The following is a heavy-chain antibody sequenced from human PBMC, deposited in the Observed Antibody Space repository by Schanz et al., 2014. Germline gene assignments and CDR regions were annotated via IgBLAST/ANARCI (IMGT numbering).Heavy chain of an antibody. CDR1: GFTFSNYY. Sequence: VQLEVSGGGLVQPGGSLRLSCAASGFTFSNYYMSWIRQAPGKGLEWVSYIGTVVSTIHYADSVKGRFTISRDNAKSSLYLQMNSLRAEDTAVYYCARGRGYSGGHFDYWGQGSLVTVSS. CDR2: IGTVVSTI. V-gene: IGHV3-11*01. J-gene: IGHJ4*02. CDR3: ARGRGYSGGHFDY. D-gene: IGHD2-15*01.